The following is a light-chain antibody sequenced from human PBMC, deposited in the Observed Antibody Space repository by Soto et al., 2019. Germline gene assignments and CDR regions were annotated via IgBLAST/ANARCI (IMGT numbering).Light chain of an antibody. J-gene: IGLJ1*01. CDR3: QTWGAGVHV. CDR1: SGHSSSA. CDR2: LNSDGSH. V-gene: IGLV4-69*01. Sequence: QAVVTQSPSASASLGASVKLTCTLSSGHSSSAIAWHQQQPEKGPRFLMKLNSDGSHSKGDGIPDRFSGSSSGAERYLTISSLQSEDEADYYCQTWGAGVHVFGTGTKVTVL.